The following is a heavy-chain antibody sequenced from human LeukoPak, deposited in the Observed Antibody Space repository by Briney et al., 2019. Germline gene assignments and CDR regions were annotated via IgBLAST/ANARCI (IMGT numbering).Heavy chain of an antibody. D-gene: IGHD3-22*01. CDR2: IRSKANSYAT. Sequence: PGGSLRLSCAASGFTFSGSAMHWVRQASGKGLEWVGRIRSKANSYATAYAASVKRTFTISRDDSKNTAYLQMNSLKTEDTAVYYCTSVIYYYDSSGYPPDDYWGQGTLVTVSS. CDR1: GFTFSGSA. V-gene: IGHV3-73*01. J-gene: IGHJ4*02. CDR3: TSVIYYYDSSGYPPDDY.